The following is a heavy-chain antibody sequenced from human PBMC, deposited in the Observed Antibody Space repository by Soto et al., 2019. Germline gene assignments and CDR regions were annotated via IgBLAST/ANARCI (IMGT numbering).Heavy chain of an antibody. J-gene: IGHJ4*02. CDR2: ISSSSSYI. Sequence: GGSLRLSCAASGFTFSDYYMSWIRQAPGKGLEWVSYISSSSSYIYYADSVKGRFTISRDNAKNSLSLQMNSLRVEDTAVYYCAKDRDYFDYWGQGALVTVSS. CDR1: GFTFSDYY. CDR3: AKDRDYFDY. V-gene: IGHV3-11*05.